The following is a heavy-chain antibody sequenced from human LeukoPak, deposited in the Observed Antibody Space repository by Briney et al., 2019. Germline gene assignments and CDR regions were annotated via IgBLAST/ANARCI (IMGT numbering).Heavy chain of an antibody. CDR3: AKPPRHGSGSYYPDY. CDR1: GFTFSSYG. J-gene: IGHJ4*02. V-gene: IGHV3-30*02. CDR2: IRYDGSNK. D-gene: IGHD3-10*01. Sequence: PGGSLRLSCAASGFTFSSYGMHWVRQAPGKGLEWVAFIRYDGSNKYYADSVKGRFTISRDNSKNTLYLQMNSLRAEDTAVYYCAKPPRHGSGSYYPDYWGQGTLVTVSS.